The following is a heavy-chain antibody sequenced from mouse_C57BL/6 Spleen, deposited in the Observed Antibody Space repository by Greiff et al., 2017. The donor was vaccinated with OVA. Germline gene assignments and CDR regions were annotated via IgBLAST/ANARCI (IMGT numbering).Heavy chain of an antibody. CDR1: GYTFTDYY. CDR3: ARGIYYDYDEDFDY. D-gene: IGHD2-4*01. J-gene: IGHJ2*01. CDR2: ITPYNGGT. V-gene: IGHV1-19*01. Sequence: VQLQQSGPVLVTPGASVKMSCKASGYTFTDYYMNWVKQSHGKSLEWLGVITPYNGGTSYNQKFKGKATLTVDKYSSTAYMELYSLTAEDSAVYYWARGIYYDYDEDFDYWGQGTTLTVSS.